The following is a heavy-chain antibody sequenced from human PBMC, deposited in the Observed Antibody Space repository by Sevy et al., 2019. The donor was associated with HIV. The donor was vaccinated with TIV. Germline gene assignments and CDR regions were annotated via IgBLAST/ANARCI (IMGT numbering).Heavy chain of an antibody. V-gene: IGHV3-53*01. CDR3: VRERAGIDH. Sequence: GGSLRLSCAASGFTFSRYAMHWVRQAPGRGLVWVSVIYVGRNTYYADSVKGRFTIFRDSFKDTVDLQMDSLRPEDSGVYYCVRERAGIDHWGQGTLVTVSS. J-gene: IGHJ4*02. CDR1: GFTFSRYA. CDR2: IYVGRNT. D-gene: IGHD6-19*01.